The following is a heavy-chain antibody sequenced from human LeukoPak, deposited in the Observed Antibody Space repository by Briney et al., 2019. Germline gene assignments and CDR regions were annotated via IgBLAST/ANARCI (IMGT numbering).Heavy chain of an antibody. D-gene: IGHD1-26*01. J-gene: IGHJ4*02. V-gene: IGHV3-23*01. CDR1: GLNFSGYT. Sequence: GGSLRLSCGASGLNFSGYTMSWVRQAPGKGLQWVSAISGATYRTYYADSVRGRFTISRDISKNTLYLQMNNLRAEDTAIYYCAKDTFVELSYLHHWGQGTLVTVSS. CDR3: AKDTFVELSYLHH. CDR2: ISGATYRT.